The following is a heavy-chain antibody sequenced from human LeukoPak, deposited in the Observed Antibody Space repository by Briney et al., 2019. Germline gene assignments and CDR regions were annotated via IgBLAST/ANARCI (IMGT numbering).Heavy chain of an antibody. CDR2: IYTSGST. CDR1: GGSISSYY. CDR3: ARHAFSVIAAPEPLYYYYMDV. D-gene: IGHD6-13*01. V-gene: IGHV4-4*09. Sequence: SETLSLTCTVSGGSISSYYWSWIRQPPGKGLEWIGYIYTSGSTNYNPSLKSRVTISVDTSKNQFSLKLSSVTAADTAVYYCARHAFSVIAAPEPLYYYYMDVWGKGTTVTVSS. J-gene: IGHJ6*03.